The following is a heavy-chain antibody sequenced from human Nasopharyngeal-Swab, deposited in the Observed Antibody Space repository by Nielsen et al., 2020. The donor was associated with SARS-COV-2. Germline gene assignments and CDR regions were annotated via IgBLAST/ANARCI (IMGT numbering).Heavy chain of an antibody. J-gene: IGHJ1*01. V-gene: IGHV1-8*02. CDR1: GYSFSSYG. CDR3: ARGLGAPSSVWH. Sequence: ASVKVSCKASGYSFSSYGIGWVRQATGQGLEWMGWISPNSGFTGYAEKFEGRVTMTRNIATNTVYLELTSMGFEDTAVYYCARGLGAPSSVWHWGPGTQVTVSS. D-gene: IGHD3-10*01. CDR2: ISPNSGFT.